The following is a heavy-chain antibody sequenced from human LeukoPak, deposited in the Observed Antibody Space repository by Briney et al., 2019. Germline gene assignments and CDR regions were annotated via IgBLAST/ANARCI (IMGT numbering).Heavy chain of an antibody. CDR3: AKNQGQWLVPVDY. CDR2: MSGSCGST. J-gene: IGHJ4*02. D-gene: IGHD6-19*01. V-gene: IGHV3-23*01. CDR1: GFTFSNYA. Sequence: GGSLRLSCAASGFTFSNYAMSWVRQAPGKGLEWVSSMSGSCGSTYYADSVKGRFTISRDNSKNTLYLQMNNLRAEDTALYYCAKNQGQWLVPVDYWGQGTLVTVSS.